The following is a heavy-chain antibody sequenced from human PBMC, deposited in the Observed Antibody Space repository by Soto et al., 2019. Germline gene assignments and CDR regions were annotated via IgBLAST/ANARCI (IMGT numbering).Heavy chain of an antibody. V-gene: IGHV1-3*01. CDR1: GYTFTSYA. J-gene: IGHJ3*02. CDR3: ARELAITIFGVAPMGAFDI. Sequence: GASVKVSCKASGYTFTSYAMHWVRQAPGQRLEWMGWINAGNGNTKYSQKSQGRVTITRDTSASTAYMGLSSLRSEDTAVYYCARELAITIFGVAPMGAFDIWGQGTMVTVSS. D-gene: IGHD3-3*01. CDR2: INAGNGNT.